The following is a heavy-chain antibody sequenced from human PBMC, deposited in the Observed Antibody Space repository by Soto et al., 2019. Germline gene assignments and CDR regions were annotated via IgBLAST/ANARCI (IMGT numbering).Heavy chain of an antibody. V-gene: IGHV3-15*01. CDR3: AKDQLYIRGVIHNWFDP. D-gene: IGHD3-10*02. CDR1: GFTFINAW. CDR2: IKSKTDGGTT. Sequence: GGSLRLSCVASGFTFINAWMSWVRQAPGKGLEWVGRIKSKTDGGTTDYAAPVKGRFTISRDNSKNTLYLQMNSLRAEDTAVYYCAKDQLYIRGVIHNWFDPWGQGTLVTVSS. J-gene: IGHJ5*02.